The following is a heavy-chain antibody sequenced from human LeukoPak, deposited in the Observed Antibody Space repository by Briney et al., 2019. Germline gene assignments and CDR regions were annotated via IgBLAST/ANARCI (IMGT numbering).Heavy chain of an antibody. J-gene: IGHJ4*02. CDR2: ISYDGSNK. Sequence: GGSLRLSCAASGFTFSSYAMHWVRQAPGKGLEWVAVISYDGSNKYYADSVKGRFTISRDNSKNTLYLQMNSLRAEDTAVYYCARDRYTAMVMNYFDYWGQGTLVTVSS. CDR1: GFTFSSYA. CDR3: ARDRYTAMVMNYFDY. V-gene: IGHV3-30-3*01. D-gene: IGHD5-18*01.